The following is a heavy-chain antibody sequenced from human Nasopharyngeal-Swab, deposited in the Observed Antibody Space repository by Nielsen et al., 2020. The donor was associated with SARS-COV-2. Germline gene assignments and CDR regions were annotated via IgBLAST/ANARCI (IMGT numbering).Heavy chain of an antibody. CDR3: ARDGLDYDFWSAYFMDV. J-gene: IGHJ6*02. V-gene: IGHV3-21*01. CDR1: GFTFNNYN. Sequence: GASLKISCAASGFTFNNYNFNWVRQAPGKGLEWVSSISSSSSYIYYADSVKGRFTISRDNAKNSLYLQMNSLRAEDTAVYYCARDGLDYDFWSAYFMDVWGQGTTVTVS. CDR2: ISSSSSYI. D-gene: IGHD3-3*01.